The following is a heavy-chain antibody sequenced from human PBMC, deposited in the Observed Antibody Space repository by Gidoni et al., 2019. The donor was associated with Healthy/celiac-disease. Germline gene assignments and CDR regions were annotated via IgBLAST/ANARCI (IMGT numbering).Heavy chain of an antibody. V-gene: IGHV1-8*01. CDR3: ARGSNGGSYYHHWFDP. Sequence: GASVKVSCKASGYTFTSYDINWVRQATGQGLEWMGWMNPNSGNTGYAQKFQGRVTMTRNTSISTAYMELSRLRSEDTAVYYCARGSNGGSYYHHWFDPWGQGTLVTVSS. CDR2: MNPNSGNT. J-gene: IGHJ5*02. CDR1: GYTFTSYD. D-gene: IGHD1-26*01.